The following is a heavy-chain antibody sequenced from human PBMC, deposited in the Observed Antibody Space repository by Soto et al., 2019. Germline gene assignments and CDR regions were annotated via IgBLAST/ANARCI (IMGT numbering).Heavy chain of an antibody. CDR1: GGTFSSYG. V-gene: IGHV1-18*01. J-gene: IGHJ6*02. Sequence: ASVKVSCKASGGTFSSYGISWVRQAPGQGLEWMGWISAYNGNTNYAQKLQGRVTMTTDTSTSTAYMELRSLRSDDTAVYYCASDTYYYDSSGARTFGYYGMDVWGQGTTVTVSS. CDR2: ISAYNGNT. CDR3: ASDTYYYDSSGARTFGYYGMDV. D-gene: IGHD3-22*01.